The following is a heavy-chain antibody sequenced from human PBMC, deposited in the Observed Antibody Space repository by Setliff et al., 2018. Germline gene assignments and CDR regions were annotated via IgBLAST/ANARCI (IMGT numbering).Heavy chain of an antibody. V-gene: IGHV4-61*02. Sequence: SETLSLTCTVSGGSVGSGNFYWSWIRQTAGKGLEWIGLIQGSGNTNYNPSLKSRVSISADTSKNLLSLTLKSVTAADTAVYYCAKEHVVISYVSNTHQHYGMDVWGQVTTVTVSS. CDR2: IQGSGNT. CDR1: GGSVGSGNFY. J-gene: IGHJ6*02. CDR3: AKEHVVISYVSNTHQHYGMDV. D-gene: IGHD2-21*01.